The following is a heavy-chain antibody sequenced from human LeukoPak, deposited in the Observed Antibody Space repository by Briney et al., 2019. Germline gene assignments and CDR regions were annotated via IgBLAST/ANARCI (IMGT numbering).Heavy chain of an antibody. CDR3: ARLSVTTGVDY. J-gene: IGHJ4*02. V-gene: IGHV4-38-2*02. CDR2: IYHSGST. D-gene: IGHD4-17*01. CDR1: GYSISSGYY. Sequence: SETLSLTCTVSGYSISSGYYWGWIRQPPGKGLEWIGSIYHSGSTYYNPSLKSRVTISVDTSKNQFSLKLSSVTAADTAVYYCARLSVTTGVDYWGQGTLVTVSS.